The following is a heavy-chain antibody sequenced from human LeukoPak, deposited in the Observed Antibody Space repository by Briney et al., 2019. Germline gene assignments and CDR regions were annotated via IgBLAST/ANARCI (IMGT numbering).Heavy chain of an antibody. CDR1: GFTFSSYS. V-gene: IGHV3-21*01. Sequence: SGGSLRLSWAASGFTFSSYSMNWVRQAPGKGLEWVSSISSSSSYIYYADSVKGRFTISRDNAKNSLYMRMNSLRAEDTAVYYCARDPRGDYVFDYWGQGTLVTVS. CDR3: ARDPRGDYVFDY. J-gene: IGHJ4*02. D-gene: IGHD4-17*01. CDR2: ISSSSSYI.